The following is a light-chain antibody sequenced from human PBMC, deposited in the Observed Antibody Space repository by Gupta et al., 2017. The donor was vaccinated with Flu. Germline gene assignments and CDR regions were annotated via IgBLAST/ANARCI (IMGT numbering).Light chain of an antibody. CDR3: SSCTSSSTLV. Sequence: QSALTQTASVSGSPGQSITISCTATSSDIGPYDYVYWYQQHPGKAPKLLTYEVNHRPSGVSHRFSCSKSGNTASLSSSGLQAEDQADYYCSSCTSSSTLVFGGWTKLTVL. CDR1: SSDIGPYDY. V-gene: IGLV2-14*03. J-gene: IGLJ3*02. CDR2: EVN.